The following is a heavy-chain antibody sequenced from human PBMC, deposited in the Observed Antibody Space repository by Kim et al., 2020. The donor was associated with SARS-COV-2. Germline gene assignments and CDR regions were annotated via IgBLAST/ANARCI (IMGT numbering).Heavy chain of an antibody. D-gene: IGHD3-22*01. CDR2: INHSGST. CDR3: ASLHYYDSSGYLREVDAFDI. V-gene: IGHV4-34*01. J-gene: IGHJ3*02. CDR1: GGSFSGYY. Sequence: SETLSLTCAVYGGSFSGYYWSWIRQPPGKGLEWIGEINHSGSTNYNPSLKSRVTISVDTSKNQFSLKLSSVTAADTAVYYCASLHYYDSSGYLREVDAFDIWGQGTMVTVSS.